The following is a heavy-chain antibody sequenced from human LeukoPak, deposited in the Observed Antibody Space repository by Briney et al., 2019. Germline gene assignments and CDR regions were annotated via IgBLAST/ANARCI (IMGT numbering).Heavy chain of an antibody. J-gene: IGHJ4*02. CDR2: ISSSGSTI. D-gene: IGHD3-22*01. CDR3: AGDYYDSSGQLQGDY. Sequence: GGSLRLSCAASGFTFSSYAMSWARQAPGKGLEWVSYISSSGSTIYYADSVKGRFTISRDNAKNSLYLQMNSLRAEDTAVYYCAGDYYDSSGQLQGDYWGQGTLVTVSS. V-gene: IGHV3-48*03. CDR1: GFTFSSYA.